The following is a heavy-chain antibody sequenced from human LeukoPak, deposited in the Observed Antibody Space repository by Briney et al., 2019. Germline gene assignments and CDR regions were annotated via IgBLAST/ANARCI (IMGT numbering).Heavy chain of an antibody. CDR2: VSPVDSDA. J-gene: IGHJ3*01. CDR3: ARPYSTGRNDPYDL. D-gene: IGHD2-8*02. CDR1: GYSFPHYW. V-gene: IGHV5-51*01. Sequence: GESLKISCKGFGYSFPHYWIAWVRQMPGKGLEWMGTVSPVDSDARYSPSFQGQVTISAVRSVETAYLEWSSLKASDSGLYFCARPYSTGRNDPYDLWGQGTKVFVSS.